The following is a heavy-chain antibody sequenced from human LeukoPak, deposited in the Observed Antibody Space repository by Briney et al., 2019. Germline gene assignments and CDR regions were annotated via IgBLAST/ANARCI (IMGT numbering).Heavy chain of an antibody. D-gene: IGHD1-26*01. J-gene: IGHJ4*02. V-gene: IGHV3-48*03. CDR1: GFTFSSYE. Sequence: AGGTLRLSCAASGFTFSSYEMNWVRQAPGKGLEWVSYIHSSGSTIYYADSMKGRFTISRDNAKNSLYLQMNSLRAEDTAVYYCASFGYSGSYYPRILEDYWGQGTLVTVSS. CDR2: IHSSGSTI. CDR3: ASFGYSGSYYPRILEDY.